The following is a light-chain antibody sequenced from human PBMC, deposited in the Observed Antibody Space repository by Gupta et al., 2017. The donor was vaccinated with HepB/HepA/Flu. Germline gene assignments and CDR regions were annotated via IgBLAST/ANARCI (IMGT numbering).Light chain of an antibody. Sequence: DIQMTQSPSTLSASVGDRVTITCRASQRLSTWLAWYQQKPGKAPKLLFYKASSLEGGVPSRFSGIGSGTEFTLTIISLQPVDLATYYFQQYNTYSITFGQGTRLDIK. V-gene: IGKV1-5*03. CDR2: KAS. CDR1: QRLSTW. J-gene: IGKJ5*01. CDR3: QQYNTYSIT.